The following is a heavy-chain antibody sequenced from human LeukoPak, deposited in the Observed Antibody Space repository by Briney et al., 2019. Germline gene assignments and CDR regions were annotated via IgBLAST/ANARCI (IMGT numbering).Heavy chain of an antibody. CDR2: ISSISSYI. J-gene: IGHJ6*03. V-gene: IGHV3-21*01. Sequence: GGSLRLSCAASGFTFSSYSTNWVRPAPEKRLEWVSSISSISSYIYYADSVKGRFTIPRDNAKNSLYLQMNSLRAEDTAVYYCAREGYSSSREENYYYMDVWGKGTTVTVSS. D-gene: IGHD6-13*01. CDR1: GFTFSSYS. CDR3: AREGYSSSREENYYYMDV.